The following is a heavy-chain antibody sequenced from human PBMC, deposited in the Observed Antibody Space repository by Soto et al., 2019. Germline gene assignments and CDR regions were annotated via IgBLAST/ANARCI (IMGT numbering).Heavy chain of an antibody. D-gene: IGHD3-3*02. V-gene: IGHV1-18*01. Sequence: QVQLVQSGAEVKNTGASMKVSCQTSGYMFTTFGINWVRQAPGQGLEWVGWVSPYNGNTKYTQKFQGRITMTRDTSTSTAYMELRGLRSDDTAVYFCARAGGVHFYNFGHWSQGALVTVSS. CDR3: ARAGGVHFYNFGH. J-gene: IGHJ5*02. CDR1: GYMFTTFG. CDR2: VSPYNGNT.